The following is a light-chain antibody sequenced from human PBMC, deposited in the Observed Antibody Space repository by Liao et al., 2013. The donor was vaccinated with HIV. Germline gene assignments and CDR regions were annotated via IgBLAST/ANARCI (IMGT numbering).Light chain of an antibody. CDR1: HLGDKS. CDR3: QAWDSSTAHVV. Sequence: SYELTQPPSVSVSPGQTARITCSGDHLGDKSASWFQQKPGQSPVLLIYQDSKRPSGIPERFSGSNSGNTATLTISGTQALDEADYYCQAWDSSTAHVVFGGGTKLTVL. V-gene: IGLV3-1*01. CDR2: QDS. J-gene: IGLJ2*01.